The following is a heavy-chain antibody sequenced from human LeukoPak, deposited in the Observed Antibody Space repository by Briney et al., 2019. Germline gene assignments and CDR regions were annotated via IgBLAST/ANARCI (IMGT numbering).Heavy chain of an antibody. D-gene: IGHD3-9*01. CDR1: GFTFSSYG. V-gene: IGHV3-30*02. J-gene: IGHJ4*02. CDR3: ARGKVDFAF. Sequence: GGSLRLSCAASGFTFSSYGMHWVRQAPGKGLEWVAFIRYDGSNKYYADSVKGRFTISRDNAKNSVYLQMNSLTAADTAVYYCARGKVDFAFWGQGTLVTVSS. CDR2: IRYDGSNK.